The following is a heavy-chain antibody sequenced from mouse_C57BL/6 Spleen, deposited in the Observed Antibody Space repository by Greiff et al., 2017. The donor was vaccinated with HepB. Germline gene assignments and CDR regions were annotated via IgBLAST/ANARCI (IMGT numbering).Heavy chain of an antibody. CDR1: GYTFTSYW. CDR3: ARRGSSWAMDY. Sequence: QVQLQQPGAELVKPGASVKMSCKASGYTFTSYWITWVKQRPGQGLEWIGDIYPGSGSTNYNEKFKSKATLTVDTSSSAAYMQLSSLTSEDSAVYYCARRGSSWAMDYWGQGTSVTVSS. V-gene: IGHV1-55*01. CDR2: IYPGSGST. D-gene: IGHD1-1*01. J-gene: IGHJ4*01.